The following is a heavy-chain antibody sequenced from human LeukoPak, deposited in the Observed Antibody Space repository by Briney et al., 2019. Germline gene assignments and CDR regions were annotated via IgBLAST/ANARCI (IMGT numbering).Heavy chain of an antibody. CDR2: IYWDDDK. CDR1: GFSLSTSGVG. V-gene: IGHV2-5*02. J-gene: IGHJ1*01. D-gene: IGHD6-13*01. CDR3: ALPGIAAAGTHFQH. Sequence: SGPTLVNPTQTLTVTCTFSGFSLSTSGVGVGWIRQPPGKALEWLALIYWDDDKRYSPSLKSRLTITKDTSKNQVVLTMTNMDPVDTATYCCALPGIAAAGTHFQHWGQGTLVTVSS.